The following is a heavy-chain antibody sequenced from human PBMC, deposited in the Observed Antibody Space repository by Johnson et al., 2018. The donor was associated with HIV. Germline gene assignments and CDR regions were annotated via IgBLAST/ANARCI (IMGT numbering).Heavy chain of an antibody. CDR3: ARQQLSRNVAFDI. CDR1: GFTFSSYG. CDR2: IWYDGSNK. Sequence: QVQLVESGGGVVQPGRSLRLSCAASGFTFSSYGMHWVRQAPGKGLEWVAVIWYDGSNKYYVDSVKGRFTISRDNAKNSLYLQMNSLRAEDTAVYYCARQQLSRNVAFDIWGQGTMVTVSS. D-gene: IGHD6-13*01. J-gene: IGHJ3*02. V-gene: IGHV3-33*01.